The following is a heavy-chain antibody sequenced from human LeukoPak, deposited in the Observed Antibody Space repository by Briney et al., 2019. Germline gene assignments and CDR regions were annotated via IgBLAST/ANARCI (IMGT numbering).Heavy chain of an antibody. CDR2: IYTSGST. D-gene: IGHD6-13*01. Sequence: SETLSLTCTVSGGTISSYYWSWIRQPPGKGLEWIGYIYTSGSTNYHPSLKSRVTISVDTSKNQFTLKLSSVTAADTAVYYCARLLEDSSSWYGFDYWGQGTLVTVSS. J-gene: IGHJ4*02. CDR1: GGTISSYY. CDR3: ARLLEDSSSWYGFDY. V-gene: IGHV4-4*09.